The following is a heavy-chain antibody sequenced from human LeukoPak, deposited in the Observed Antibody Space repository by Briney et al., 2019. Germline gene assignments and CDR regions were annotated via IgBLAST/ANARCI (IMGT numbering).Heavy chain of an antibody. CDR2: IYYSGNT. CDR1: GGSISSYY. J-gene: IGHJ3*02. D-gene: IGHD3-22*01. CDR3: ARHVYYDNSGYYDDAFDI. V-gene: IGHV4-59*08. Sequence: SETLSLTCTVSGGSISSYYWSWIRQPPGKGLEWIGYIYYSGNTKYTPSLKSRVTISEDTSKNQFSLKLSSVTAADTAVYYCARHVYYDNSGYYDDAFDIWGQGTMVTVSS.